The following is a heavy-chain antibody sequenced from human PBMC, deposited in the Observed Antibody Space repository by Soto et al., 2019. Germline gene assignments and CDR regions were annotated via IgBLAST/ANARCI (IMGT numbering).Heavy chain of an antibody. CDR3: ARRRTGSPPADVDY. D-gene: IGHD1-1*01. CDR2: IRNKANNYTT. J-gene: IGHJ4*02. CDR1: GLTFSDHH. V-gene: IGHV3-72*01. Sequence: EVQLVESGGGLVQPGGSLRLSCVASGLTFSDHHMDWVRQAPGKGLEWVVRIRNKANNYTTDYVESVKSRFTITRDNSKNSMYLQRTSLKPEDTAVYDCARRRTGSPPADVDYWGQGTLVTVSS.